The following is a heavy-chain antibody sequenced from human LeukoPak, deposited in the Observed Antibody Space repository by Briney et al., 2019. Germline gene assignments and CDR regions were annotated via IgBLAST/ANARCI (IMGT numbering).Heavy chain of an antibody. J-gene: IGHJ6*02. Sequence: GGSLRLSCAASGFTFSSAWRSWVRQAPGKGLEWVGRIKSKTDGGTTDYTAPVKGRFTISRDDSKNTLYLQMNSLKTGDTAVYYCTTGPFDYYGSASYLANGMDVWGQGTTVTVSS. CDR2: IKSKTDGGTT. CDR3: TTGPFDYYGSASYLANGMDV. D-gene: IGHD3-10*01. V-gene: IGHV3-15*01. CDR1: GFTFSSAW.